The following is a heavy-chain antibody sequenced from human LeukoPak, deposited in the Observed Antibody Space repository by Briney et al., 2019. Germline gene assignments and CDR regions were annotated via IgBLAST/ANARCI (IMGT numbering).Heavy chain of an antibody. CDR1: GFTFSSYG. CDR2: LSYDGSNK. D-gene: IGHD6-13*01. Sequence: GRSLRLSCAASGFTFSSYGMHWVRQAPGKGLEWVAVLSYDGSNKYYADSVKGRFTISRDNSKNTLYLEMNSLRAEDTAVYYCAKAQQLIRLFDSWGQGTLVTVSS. V-gene: IGHV3-30*18. J-gene: IGHJ4*02. CDR3: AKAQQLIRLFDS.